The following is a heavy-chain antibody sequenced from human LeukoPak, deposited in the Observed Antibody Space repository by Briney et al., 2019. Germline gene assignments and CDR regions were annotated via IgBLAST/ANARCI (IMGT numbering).Heavy chain of an antibody. CDR2: IIPIFGTA. Sequence: RASVKVSCKASGGTFSSYAISWVRQAPGQGLEWMGGIIPIFGTANYAQKFQGRVTITADKSTSTAYMELSSLRSEDTAVYYCARVLRYFDWSDGFDPWGQGTLVTVSS. CDR3: ARVLRYFDWSDGFDP. CDR1: GGTFSSYA. V-gene: IGHV1-69*06. D-gene: IGHD3-9*01. J-gene: IGHJ5*02.